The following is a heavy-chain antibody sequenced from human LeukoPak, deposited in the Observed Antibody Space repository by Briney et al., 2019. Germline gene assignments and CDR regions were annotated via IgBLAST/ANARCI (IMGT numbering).Heavy chain of an antibody. J-gene: IGHJ2*01. V-gene: IGHV3-66*01. Sequence: GGSLRLSCAASGFXVSGSYISWVRQAPGEGLEWVSLIYSGGTTYYAGSVKGRFTISRDNSKNTLYLQMNSLRAEDTAVYYCARDYFDGSAFYSYFDLWGRGTLLTVSS. CDR1: GFXVSGSY. CDR3: ARDYFDGSAFYSYFDL. CDR2: IYSGGTT. D-gene: IGHD3-22*01.